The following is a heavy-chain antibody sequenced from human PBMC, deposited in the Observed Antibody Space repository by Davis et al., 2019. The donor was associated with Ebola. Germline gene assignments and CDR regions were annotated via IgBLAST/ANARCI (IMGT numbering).Heavy chain of an antibody. CDR2: IRSKANSYAT. Sequence: GESLKISCAASGFPFSSYGMHWVRQASGKGLEWVGRIRSKANSYATAYAASVKGRFTISRDDSKNTAYLQMNSLKTEDTAVYYCSGIAAAGTVDYWGQGTLVTVSS. CDR3: SGIAAAGTVDY. V-gene: IGHV3-73*01. CDR1: GFPFSSYG. J-gene: IGHJ4*02. D-gene: IGHD6-13*01.